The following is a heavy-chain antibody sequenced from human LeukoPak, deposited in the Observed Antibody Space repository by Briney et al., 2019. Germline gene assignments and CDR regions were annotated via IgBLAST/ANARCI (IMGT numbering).Heavy chain of an antibody. V-gene: IGHV3-9*01. J-gene: IGHJ2*01. Sequence: GGSLRLSCAASGFTFDDYAMHWVRQAPGKGLEWVSGISWNSGSIGYADSVKGRFTISRDNAKNSLYLQMNSLRAEDTALYYCAKGPGDDILTGYYIDWYFDLWGRGTLVTVSS. D-gene: IGHD3-9*01. CDR2: ISWNSGSI. CDR1: GFTFDDYA. CDR3: AKGPGDDILTGYYIDWYFDL.